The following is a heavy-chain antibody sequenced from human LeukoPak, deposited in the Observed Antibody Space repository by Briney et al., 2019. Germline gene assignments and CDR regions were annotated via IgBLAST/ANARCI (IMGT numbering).Heavy chain of an antibody. CDR3: VKNLDSSPGFFDY. V-gene: IGHV3-30*02. J-gene: IGHJ4*01. Sequence: QPGGSLRPSCAASGFSFNSYAMHWVRQAPDKGLEWVAIIRSDGTYKDYLESVEGRFTISRDNSKNMLYLEMNALRAEDTAVYYCVKNLDSSPGFFDYWGHGTPVTVSS. CDR1: GFSFNSYA. D-gene: IGHD3-22*01. CDR2: IRSDGTYK.